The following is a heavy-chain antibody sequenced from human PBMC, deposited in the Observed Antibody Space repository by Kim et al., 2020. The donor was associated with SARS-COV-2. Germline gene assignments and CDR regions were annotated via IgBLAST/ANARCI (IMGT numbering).Heavy chain of an antibody. D-gene: IGHD3-16*02. CDR1: GYTFTNHA. J-gene: IGHJ4*02. CDR2: INTDTGSP. Sequence: ASVKVSCKASGYTFTNHAINWVRQAPGRGLEWMGWINTDTGSPTYAPDFTGRFVFSLDTSVSTAYLQIRSLEAEDTAVYYCARVVWGGYRYIDSWGQGTLVTVSS. V-gene: IGHV7-4-1*02. CDR3: ARVVWGGYRYIDS.